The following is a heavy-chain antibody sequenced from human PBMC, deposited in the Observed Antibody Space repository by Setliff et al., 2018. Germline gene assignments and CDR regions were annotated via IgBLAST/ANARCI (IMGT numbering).Heavy chain of an antibody. Sequence: GGSLRLSCAASGFTFSGYAMTWVRQAPGKGLEWVSAISGSGDSTFYADSVKGRFTISRDNSTNTLYLQMNSLTAEDTAVYYGANGMFYDFWSNYPYYFGMDVWGQGTTVTVSS. V-gene: IGHV3-23*01. CDR3: ANGMFYDFWSNYPYYFGMDV. J-gene: IGHJ6*02. CDR2: ISGSGDST. CDR1: GFTFSGYA. D-gene: IGHD3-3*01.